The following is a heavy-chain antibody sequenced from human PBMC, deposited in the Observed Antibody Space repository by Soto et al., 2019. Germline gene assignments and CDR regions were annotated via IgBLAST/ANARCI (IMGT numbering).Heavy chain of an antibody. CDR1: GFTFNSYD. Sequence: PGGSLGLSCAASGFTFNSYDMHWVRQATGKGLEWVSAIGTAGDTYYPGSVKGRFTISRENAKNSLYLQMNSLRAGDTAVYYCARDSPSDAFDIWGQGTMVTVSS. J-gene: IGHJ3*02. V-gene: IGHV3-13*01. CDR3: ARDSPSDAFDI. CDR2: IGTAGDT.